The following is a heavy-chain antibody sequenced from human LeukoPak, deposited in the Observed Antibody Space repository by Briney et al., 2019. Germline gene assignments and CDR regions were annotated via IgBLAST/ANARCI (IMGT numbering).Heavy chain of an antibody. Sequence: GGSLRLSCAASGFTFSSYAMSWVRQAPGKGLEWVSAISGSGGSIYYADSVKGRFTISRDNSKNTLYLQMNSLRAEDTAVYYCAKSGSGYYYDSSGLDYWGQGTLVTVSS. CDR2: ISGSGGSI. CDR3: AKSGSGYYYDSSGLDY. J-gene: IGHJ4*02. V-gene: IGHV3-23*01. CDR1: GFTFSSYA. D-gene: IGHD3-22*01.